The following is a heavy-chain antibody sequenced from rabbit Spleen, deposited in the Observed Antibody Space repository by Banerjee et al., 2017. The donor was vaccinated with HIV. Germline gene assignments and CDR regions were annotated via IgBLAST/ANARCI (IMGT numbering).Heavy chain of an antibody. Sequence: QSLEESGGDLVKPGASLTLTCKASGFDFSSNAMCWFRQAPGKGPEWIACIYTGSGGGTYYASWAKGRFAISKISSTTVTLQMTSLTAADTATYFCAREVGSYVYGDLWGQGTLVTVS. CDR2: IYTGSGGGT. D-gene: IGHD6-1*01. J-gene: IGHJ4*01. CDR3: AREVGSYVYGDL. V-gene: IGHV1S40*01. CDR1: GFDFSSNA.